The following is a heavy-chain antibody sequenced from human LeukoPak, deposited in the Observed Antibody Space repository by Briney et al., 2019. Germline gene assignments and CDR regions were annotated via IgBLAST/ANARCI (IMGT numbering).Heavy chain of an antibody. CDR1: GGSISSHY. J-gene: IGHJ6*03. D-gene: IGHD3-3*01. CDR3: ARDGSRGGFWSGSSLHSMDV. V-gene: IGHV4-59*11. Sequence: SETLSLTCTVSGGSISSHYWSWIRQPPGKGLEWIGYIYYSGSTNYNPPLKSRVTISVDTSKNQFSLKVTYVTVADTAVYYCARDGSRGGFWSGSSLHSMDVWGKGTTVTVSS. CDR2: IYYSGST.